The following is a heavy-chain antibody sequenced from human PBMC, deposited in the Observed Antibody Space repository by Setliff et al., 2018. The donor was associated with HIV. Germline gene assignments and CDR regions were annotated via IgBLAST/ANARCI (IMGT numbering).Heavy chain of an antibody. CDR1: GGTFSSYA. CDR2: IIPIFGTA. D-gene: IGHD3-10*01. CDR3: ARSAILRGDKGGFDY. Sequence: SVKVSCKASGGTFSSYAISWVRQAPGQGLEWMGGIIPIFGTANYAQKFQGRVTITADESTRTAYMELSSLRSEDTAVYYCARSAILRGDKGGFDYWGQGTLVTVSS. V-gene: IGHV1-69*13. J-gene: IGHJ4*02.